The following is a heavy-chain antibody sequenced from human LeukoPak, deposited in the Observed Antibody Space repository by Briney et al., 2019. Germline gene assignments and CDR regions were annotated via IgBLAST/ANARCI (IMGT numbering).Heavy chain of an antibody. CDR3: ASNYGSGSYPTYYYYYYYMDV. Sequence: SETLSLTCTVSGGSISSSSYYWGWIRQPPGKGLEWIGSIYYSGSTYYNPSLKSRVTISVDTSKNQFSLKLSSVTAADTAVYYCASNYGSGSYPTYYYYYYYMDVWGKGTTVTISS. V-gene: IGHV4-39*07. J-gene: IGHJ6*03. CDR2: IYYSGST. CDR1: GGSISSSSYY. D-gene: IGHD3-10*01.